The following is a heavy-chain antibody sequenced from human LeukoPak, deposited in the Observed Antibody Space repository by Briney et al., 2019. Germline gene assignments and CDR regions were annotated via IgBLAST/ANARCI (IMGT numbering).Heavy chain of an antibody. CDR1: GFTFSSYA. V-gene: IGHV3-33*03. Sequence: GGSLRLSCAASAASGFTFSSYAMHWVRQAPGKGLEWVAVIWYDGSNKSYGDSVKGRFTISRDNAKNSLYLQMNSLRAEDTALYYCAKLGGRSSGWYDFDYWGQGTLVTVSS. CDR3: AKLGGRSSGWYDFDY. CDR2: IWYDGSNK. J-gene: IGHJ4*02. D-gene: IGHD6-19*01.